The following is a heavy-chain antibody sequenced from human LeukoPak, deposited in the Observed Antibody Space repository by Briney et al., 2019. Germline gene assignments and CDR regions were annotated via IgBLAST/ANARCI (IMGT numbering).Heavy chain of an antibody. CDR1: GYTSTSYG. CDR3: ARGVAGSYYYYYMDV. V-gene: IGHV1-18*01. Sequence: AASVKVSCKASGYTSTSYGISWVRQAPGQGLEWMGWISAYNGNTNYAQKLQGRVTMTTDTSTSTAYMELRSLRSDDTAVYYCARGVAGSYYYYYMDVWGKGTTVTISS. J-gene: IGHJ6*03. CDR2: ISAYNGNT. D-gene: IGHD6-19*01.